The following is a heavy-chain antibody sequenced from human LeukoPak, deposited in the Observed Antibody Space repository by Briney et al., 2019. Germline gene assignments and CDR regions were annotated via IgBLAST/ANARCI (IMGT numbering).Heavy chain of an antibody. D-gene: IGHD6-19*01. V-gene: IGHV3-30*18. J-gene: IGHJ4*02. Sequence: GGSLRLSCAASGFTFSSYGMHWVRQAPGKGLEWVAVISYDGSNKYYADSVKGRFTISRDNSKNTLYLQMNSLRAEDTAVYYCAKDLAGGTSVAGPVDYWGQGTLVTVSS. CDR2: ISYDGSNK. CDR1: GFTFSSYG. CDR3: AKDLAGGTSVAGPVDY.